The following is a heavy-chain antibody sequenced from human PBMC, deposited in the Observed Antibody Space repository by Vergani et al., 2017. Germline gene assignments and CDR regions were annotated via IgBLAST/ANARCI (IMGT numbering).Heavy chain of an antibody. CDR1: GYTFTGYY. D-gene: IGHD3-22*01. CDR3: ARDYYYDSSGYTNY. CDR2: MNPSGYIT. J-gene: IGHJ4*02. V-gene: IGHV1-46*01. Sequence: QVQLVQSGAEVKKPGASVKVSCKASGYTFTGYYMQWVRQAPGQGLEWMGIMNPSGYITNSAQKFQGRVTMTRDTSTSTVYMELSSLRSEDTAVYYCARDYYYDSSGYTNYWGQGTLVTVSS.